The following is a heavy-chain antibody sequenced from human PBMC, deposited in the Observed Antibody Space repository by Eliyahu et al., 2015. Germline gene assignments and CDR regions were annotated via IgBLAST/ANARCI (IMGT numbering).Heavy chain of an antibody. V-gene: IGHV6-1*01. CDR3: AREGGSPHYYFDY. Sequence: QVQLQQSGPGLVKPSQTLSLTCAIXGDSVPXNSAAWNWIRQSPTRGLEWLGRTYYRSKWYNDYAVSVKSRIIIDPETSKNQFSLQLSPVTPEDTAVYYCAREGGSPHYYFDYWGQGTLVTVSP. CDR2: TYYRSKWYN. CDR1: GDSVPXNSAA. D-gene: IGHD3-16*01. J-gene: IGHJ4*02.